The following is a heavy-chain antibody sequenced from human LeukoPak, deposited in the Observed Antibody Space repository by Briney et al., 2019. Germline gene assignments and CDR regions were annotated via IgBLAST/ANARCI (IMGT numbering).Heavy chain of an antibody. V-gene: IGHV3-21*01. D-gene: IGHD3-22*01. CDR2: ISSSSSYI. J-gene: IGHJ3*02. CDR3: ARVRYYDSSGYPFDAFDI. CDR1: GFTFSSYS. Sequence: PGGSLRLSCAASGFTFSSYSMTWVRQAPGKGLEWVSSISSSSSYIYYADSVKGRFTISRDNTKNSLNLQMDSLRAEDTAVYYCARVRYYDSSGYPFDAFDIWGQGTMVIVSS.